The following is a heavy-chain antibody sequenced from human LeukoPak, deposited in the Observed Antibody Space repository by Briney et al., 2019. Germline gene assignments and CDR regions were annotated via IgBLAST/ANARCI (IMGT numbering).Heavy chain of an antibody. J-gene: IGHJ3*02. CDR3: ARVDVAAAGIVSFDI. V-gene: IGHV1-2*02. Sequence: ASVKVSCKASGYTLTGYYMHWVRQAPGQGLEWMGWINPNSGGTNYAQKFQGRVTMTWDTSIGTAYMELSRLRSDDTAVYYCARVDVAAAGIVSFDIWGQGTMVTVSS. D-gene: IGHD6-13*01. CDR1: GYTLTGYY. CDR2: INPNSGGT.